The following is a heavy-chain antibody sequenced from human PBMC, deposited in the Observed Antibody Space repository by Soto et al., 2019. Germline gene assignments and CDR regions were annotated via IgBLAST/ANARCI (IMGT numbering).Heavy chain of an antibody. CDR3: ASETTDSRFWDDE. J-gene: IGHJ4*01. V-gene: IGHV4-4*07. Sequence: PSVTRSLTCPLCGGPLSNYYWTWLRKPACKGLQWIGRIYSSGSTNYNPSLKRRVTMSVDTSKNQFSLKLSAVTAADTARYYWASETTDSRFWDDEWGPGTRVTVSS. CDR2: IYSSGST. CDR1: GGPLSNYY. D-gene: IGHD6-13*01.